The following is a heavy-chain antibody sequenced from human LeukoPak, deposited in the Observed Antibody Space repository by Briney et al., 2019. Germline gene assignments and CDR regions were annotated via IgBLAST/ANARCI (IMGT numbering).Heavy chain of an antibody. D-gene: IGHD3-22*01. V-gene: IGHV3-23*01. CDR1: GFTFSRLG. Sequence: GGSLRLSCVPSGFTFSRLGMAWFRQAPGQGLEWVSTINKGGENTHYADSVRGRFTISRDNSMSTLYLQLNNLRAEDTALYYCAIDPSDYSESYSLDFWGQGTLVTVSS. CDR3: AIDPSDYSESYSLDF. CDR2: INKGGENT. J-gene: IGHJ4*02.